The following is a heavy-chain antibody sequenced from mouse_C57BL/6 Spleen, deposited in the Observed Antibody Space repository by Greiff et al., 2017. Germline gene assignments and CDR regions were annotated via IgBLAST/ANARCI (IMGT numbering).Heavy chain of an antibody. J-gene: IGHJ4*01. V-gene: IGHV1-64*01. CDR3: ARYGLRQTRGAMDY. D-gene: IGHD2-4*01. CDR1: GYTFTSYW. Sequence: VQLQQPGAELVKPGASVTLSCKASGYTFTSYWMHWVKQRPGQGLEWIGKIHPNSGSTNYNEKFKSKATLTVYKSTSTAYMQLSSLTSEDSAVYYCARYGLRQTRGAMDYWGQGTSVTVSS. CDR2: IHPNSGST.